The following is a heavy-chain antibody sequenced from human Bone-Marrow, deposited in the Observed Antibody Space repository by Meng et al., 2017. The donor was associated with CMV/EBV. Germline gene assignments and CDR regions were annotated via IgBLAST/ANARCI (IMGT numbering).Heavy chain of an antibody. CDR2: IYSGGST. D-gene: IGHD5-18*01. J-gene: IGHJ6*02. CDR3: AGNTAPARYYYGMDV. V-gene: IGHV3-53*01. Sequence: SCAASGFTVSSNYMSWVRQAPGKGLEWVSVIYSGGSTYYADSVKGRFTISRDNSKNTLYLQMNSLRAEDTAVYYCAGNTAPARYYYGMDVWGQGTTVTVSS. CDR1: GFTVSSNY.